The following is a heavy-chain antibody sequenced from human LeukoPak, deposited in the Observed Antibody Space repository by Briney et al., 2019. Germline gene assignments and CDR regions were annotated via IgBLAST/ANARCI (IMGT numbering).Heavy chain of an antibody. D-gene: IGHD6-6*01. J-gene: IGHJ4*02. CDR1: GFSFSSYA. CDR2: ISYDGSNK. CDR3: ARGSPDSSSSVDFDY. Sequence: GGSLRLSCAASGFSFSSYAMHWVRQAPGKGLEWVAFISYDGSNKYYADSVKGRFTISRDNAKNTLYLQMSSLRVEDTAVYYCARGSPDSSSSVDFDYWGQGTLVTVSS. V-gene: IGHV3-30*04.